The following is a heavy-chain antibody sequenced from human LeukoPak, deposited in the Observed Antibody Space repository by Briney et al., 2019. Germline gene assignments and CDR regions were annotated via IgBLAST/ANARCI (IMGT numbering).Heavy chain of an antibody. CDR1: GFSFSAYG. V-gene: IGHV3-30*02. CDR2: IRYDGNNK. J-gene: IGHJ4*02. Sequence: PGGSLRLSCAASGFSFSAYGMHWVRQAPGKGLEWVAFIRYDGNNKYYADSVKGRFTISRDNSKNTLYLQMNSLRAEDTAVYYCARDLPAKGDGYNLAFDYWGQGTLVTVSS. CDR3: ARDLPAKGDGYNLAFDY. D-gene: IGHD5-24*01.